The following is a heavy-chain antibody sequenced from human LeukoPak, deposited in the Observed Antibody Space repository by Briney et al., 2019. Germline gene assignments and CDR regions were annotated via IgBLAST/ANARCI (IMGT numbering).Heavy chain of an antibody. CDR2: ISSSGRTI. D-gene: IGHD2-15*01. J-gene: IGHJ4*02. Sequence: GGSLRLSCAASGFTFSSNEMIWVRQAPGKGLEWVSYISSSGRTIFYADSVKGRFTVSRDNAKNSLYLQMNSLRAEDTAVYYCVRRYCSSSSCTLDSWGQGTLVTVSS. CDR1: GFTFSSNE. CDR3: VRRYCSSSSCTLDS. V-gene: IGHV3-48*03.